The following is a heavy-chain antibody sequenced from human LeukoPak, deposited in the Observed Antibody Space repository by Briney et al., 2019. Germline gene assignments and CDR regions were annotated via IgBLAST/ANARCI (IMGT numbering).Heavy chain of an antibody. D-gene: IGHD6-13*01. J-gene: IGHJ2*01. CDR3: ARAVSSSRWYFDL. CDR1: GFTFSSYG. Sequence: GRSLRLSCAASGFTFSSYGMHWVRQAPGKGLEWVAVIWYDGSNKYYADSVKGRFTISRGNSKNTLYLQMNSLRAEDTAVYYCARAVSSSRWYFDLWGRGTLVTVSS. CDR2: IWYDGSNK. V-gene: IGHV3-33*01.